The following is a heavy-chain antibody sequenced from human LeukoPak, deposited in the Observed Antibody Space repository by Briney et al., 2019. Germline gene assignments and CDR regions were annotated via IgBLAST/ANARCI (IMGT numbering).Heavy chain of an antibody. D-gene: IGHD2-2*01. J-gene: IGHJ5*02. Sequence: DTLSLSCDVSGESFIGYYWSWIRQPPGKGLEWIGAINHNGSTNYNPSLRSRVTISGDTSKNQFYLKLSSVTAADRTVYYCARGRDIVVVAAVAADSWFDRWGQARLVTVPS. CDR1: GESFIGYY. CDR2: INHNGST. CDR3: ARGRDIVVVAAVAADSWFDR. V-gene: IGHV4-34*01.